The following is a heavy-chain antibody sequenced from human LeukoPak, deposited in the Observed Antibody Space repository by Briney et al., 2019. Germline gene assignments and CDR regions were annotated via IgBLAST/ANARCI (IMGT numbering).Heavy chain of an antibody. CDR2: ISGSGGST. CDR1: GFTFSDYY. V-gene: IGHV3-23*01. D-gene: IGHD2-2*01. CDR3: ARDPIPLYCSGTSCYGYGMDV. Sequence: PGGSLRLSCAASGFTFSDYYMSWIRQAPGKGLEWVSAISGSGGSTYYADSVKGRFTISRDNSKNTLYLQMNSLRAEDTAVYYCARDPIPLYCSGTSCYGYGMDVWGQGTTVTVSS. J-gene: IGHJ6*02.